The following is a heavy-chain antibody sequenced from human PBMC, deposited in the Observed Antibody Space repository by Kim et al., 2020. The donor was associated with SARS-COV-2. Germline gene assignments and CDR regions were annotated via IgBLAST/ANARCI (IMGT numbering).Heavy chain of an antibody. CDR2: IIPILGIA. J-gene: IGHJ4*02. D-gene: IGHD5-12*01. CDR3: ARWGVDIVATPASNY. V-gene: IGHV1-69*04. CDR1: GGTFSSYA. Sequence: SVKVSCKASGGTFSSYAISWVRQAPGQGLEWMGRIIPILGIANYAQKFQGRVTITADKSTSTAYMELSSLRSEDTAVYYCARWGVDIVATPASNYWGQGTLVTVSS.